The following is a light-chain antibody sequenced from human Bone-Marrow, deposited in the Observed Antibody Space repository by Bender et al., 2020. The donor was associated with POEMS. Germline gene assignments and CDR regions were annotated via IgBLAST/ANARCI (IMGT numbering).Light chain of an antibody. Sequence: QSALTQPASVSGSPGQSITISCTGTSSDIGAFNYVSWYQRLPGKAPKLILYGFSRRPSVFSICSSGSNSATTAPLTISGLQTEDEGYYYCSSYTSRSSLVFGGGTSLTVL. J-gene: IGLJ3*02. CDR1: SSDIGAFNY. V-gene: IGLV2-14*03. CDR3: SSYTSRSSLV. CDR2: GFS.